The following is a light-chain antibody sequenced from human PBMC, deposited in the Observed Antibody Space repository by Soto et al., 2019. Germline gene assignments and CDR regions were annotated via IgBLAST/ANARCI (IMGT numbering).Light chain of an antibody. CDR2: EGS. CDR3: CSFAGSSTYV. Sequence: QSALTQPASVSGSPGQSITISCTGTSSDVGSYNLVSWYQHHPGKAPKLMFYEGSKRPSGVSNRFSGSKSGNTASLTISGLQAEDEADYYCCSFAGSSTYVFGTGTKVTVL. V-gene: IGLV2-23*01. CDR1: SSDVGSYNL. J-gene: IGLJ1*01.